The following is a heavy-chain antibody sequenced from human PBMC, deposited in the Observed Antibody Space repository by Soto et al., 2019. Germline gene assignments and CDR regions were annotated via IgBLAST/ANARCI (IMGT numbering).Heavy chain of an antibody. J-gene: IGHJ6*02. V-gene: IGHV4-34*01. Sequence: SETLSLTCAVYGGSFSGYYWTWIRQPPGTGLEWIGEINHSGSTYYHPSLLSRVTISADTSMNEFSLRLSSVTAADTAVYYCARLNGYCVSTGCHGYYGMDVWGQGTTVTVSS. CDR3: ARLNGYCVSTGCHGYYGMDV. CDR1: GGSFSGYY. D-gene: IGHD2-2*03. CDR2: INHSGST.